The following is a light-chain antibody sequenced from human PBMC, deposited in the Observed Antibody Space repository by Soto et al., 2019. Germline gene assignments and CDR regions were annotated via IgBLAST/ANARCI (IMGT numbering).Light chain of an antibody. CDR1: QTIIGY. J-gene: IGKJ5*01. V-gene: IGKV1-39*01. CDR2: AAS. Sequence: DIQMTQSPSSLSASIGDSVTITCRASQTIIGYLNWYQQKPGKAPRLLINAASNLQSGVPQRLRGSGYETDFTLTITSLQPEDFGTYYCQQSYKMPSFGQGTRLEIK. CDR3: QQSYKMPS.